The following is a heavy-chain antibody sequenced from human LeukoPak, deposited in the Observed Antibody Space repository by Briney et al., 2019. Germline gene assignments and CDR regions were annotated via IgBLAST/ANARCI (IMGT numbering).Heavy chain of an antibody. V-gene: IGHV1-18*01. CDR1: GYTFTSYG. CDR2: ISAYNGNT. Sequence: ASVKVSCKASGYTFTSYGISWVRQAPGQGLEWMGWISAYNGNTNYAQKLQGRVTMTPDTSTSTAYMELRSLRSDDTAVYYCARDHEPMKYYGTSDYWGQGTLVTVSS. CDR3: ARDHEPMKYYGTSDY. D-gene: IGHD4/OR15-4a*01. J-gene: IGHJ4*02.